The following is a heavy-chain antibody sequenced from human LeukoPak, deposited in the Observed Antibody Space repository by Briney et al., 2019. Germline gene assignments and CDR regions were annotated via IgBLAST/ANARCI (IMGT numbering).Heavy chain of an antibody. Sequence: GASVKVSCKPSGYTFTGYYMHWVRQAPGQGVEWMGWINPHSGGTNYAQKFQGRVTMTRDTSISTAYMELSRLRSDDTALYYCARLSSSSSVGVDYWGQGTLVTVSS. CDR3: ARLSSSSSVGVDY. V-gene: IGHV1-2*02. CDR1: GYTFTGYY. D-gene: IGHD6-6*01. J-gene: IGHJ4*02. CDR2: INPHSGGT.